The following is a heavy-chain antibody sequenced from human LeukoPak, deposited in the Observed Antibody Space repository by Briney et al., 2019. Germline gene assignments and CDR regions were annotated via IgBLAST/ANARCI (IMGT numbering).Heavy chain of an antibody. CDR3: SSGEGYYDSSDYYSAWAFNV. CDR1: GFTFSDYY. D-gene: IGHD3-22*01. Sequence: GGSLRLSCAASGFTFSDYYMSWIRQAPGKGLVWVSYISNSGNTIYYADSVKGRFTISRDNAKNSLYLQMNSLRAEDTAVYYRSSGEGYYDSSDYYSAWAFNVWRQGTVVTVST. CDR2: ISNSGNTI. J-gene: IGHJ3*01. V-gene: IGHV3-11*04.